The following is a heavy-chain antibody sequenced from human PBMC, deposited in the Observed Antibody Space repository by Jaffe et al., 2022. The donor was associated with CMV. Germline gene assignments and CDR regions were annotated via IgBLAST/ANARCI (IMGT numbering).Heavy chain of an antibody. V-gene: IGHV1-2*02. J-gene: IGHJ4*02. CDR2: INPSSGNI. Sequence: QVHLVQSGAEVKKPGASVKVSCKASGYSFSSYYMHWVRQAPGQGLEWMGRINPSSGNIYFGQKFQGRVTMTTDTSINTAYLELTRLQSDDTAVYYCATLTAGVYPGDEWGQGTLVTVSS. D-gene: IGHD3-10*01. CDR1: GYSFSSYY. CDR3: ATLTAGVYPGDE.